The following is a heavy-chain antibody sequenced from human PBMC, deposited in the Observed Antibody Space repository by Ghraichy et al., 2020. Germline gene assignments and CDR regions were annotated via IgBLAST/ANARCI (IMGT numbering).Heavy chain of an antibody. J-gene: IGHJ4*02. CDR3: ARVPSDH. CDR1: GFIFSSYG. D-gene: IGHD2-21*01. CDR2: IWYDGSNK. V-gene: IGHV3-33*01. Sequence: GGSLRLSCAASGFIFSSYGMHWVRQAPGKGMEWVAIIWYDGSNKYYADSVKGRFSISRDDSKNPLYLQMNSLRAEDTAVYYCARVPSDHWGQGTLVTVSS.